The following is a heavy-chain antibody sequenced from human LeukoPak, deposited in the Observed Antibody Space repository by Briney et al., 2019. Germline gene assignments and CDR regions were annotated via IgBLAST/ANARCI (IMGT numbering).Heavy chain of an antibody. CDR2: IYYSGST. CDR1: VGSISSYY. V-gene: IGHV4-59*01. CDR3: ARAHGYGDTFDY. J-gene: IGHJ4*02. Sequence: SETLSLTCTVSVGSISSYYWSWIRQPPGKGLELIRYIYYSGSTNYNPSLKSRVTISVYTSKHQFSLKMRSVTAADTAVYYCARAHGYGDTFDYWGQGTLVLVS. D-gene: IGHD5-18*01.